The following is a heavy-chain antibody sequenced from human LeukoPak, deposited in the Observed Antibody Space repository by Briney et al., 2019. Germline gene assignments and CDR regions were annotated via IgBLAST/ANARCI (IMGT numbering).Heavy chain of an antibody. J-gene: IGHJ4*02. CDR2: ISSSSSYI. CDR3: ARGRGYDSSGYYSPPL. D-gene: IGHD3-22*01. CDR1: GFTFSSYS. Sequence: GGSLRLSCAASGFTFSSYSMNWVRQAPGKGLEWVSSISSSSSYIYYADSVKGRFTISRDNAKNSLYLQMNSLRAEDTAVYYCARGRGYDSSGYYSPPLWGQGTLVTVSS. V-gene: IGHV3-21*01.